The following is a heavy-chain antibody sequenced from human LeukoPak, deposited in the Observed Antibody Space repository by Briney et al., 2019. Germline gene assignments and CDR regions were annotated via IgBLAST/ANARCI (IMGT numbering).Heavy chain of an antibody. Sequence: SETLSLTCTVSGGSISSYYWSWIRQPAGKGLEWIGRIYTSGSTNYNPSLKSRVTMSVDTSKNQFSLKLSSVTAADTAVYYCARDVYGSGSYPPYYYYYMDVWGKGTTVTISS. CDR3: ARDVYGSGSYPPYYYYYMDV. J-gene: IGHJ6*03. CDR1: GGSISSYY. D-gene: IGHD3-10*01. V-gene: IGHV4-4*07. CDR2: IYTSGST.